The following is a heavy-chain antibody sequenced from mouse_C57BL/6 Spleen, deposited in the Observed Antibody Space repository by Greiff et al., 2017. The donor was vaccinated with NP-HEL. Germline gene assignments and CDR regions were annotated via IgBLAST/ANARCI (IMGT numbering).Heavy chain of an antibody. CDR3: ARSVLYDGYAYFDV. J-gene: IGHJ1*02. CDR2: IWTGGGT. Sequence: QVQLKESGPGLVAPSQSLSITCTVSGFSLISYAISWVRQPPGKGLEWLGVIWTGGGTNYNSGLKSRLSISKDNSKSQVFLKMNSLQTDDTARYYCARSVLYDGYAYFDVWGTGTTVTVSS. D-gene: IGHD2-3*01. CDR1: GFSLISYA. V-gene: IGHV2-9-1*01.